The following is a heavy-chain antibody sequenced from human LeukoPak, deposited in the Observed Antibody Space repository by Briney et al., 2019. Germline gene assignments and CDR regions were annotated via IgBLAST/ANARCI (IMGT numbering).Heavy chain of an antibody. J-gene: IGHJ3*01. CDR2: IESKVDGGTT. Sequence: GGSLRLSCAASGFTFSNAWMSWVRQAPGKGLEWVGRIESKVDGGTTDYAAPVKGGFTISRDDSKNTLYLQMNSLKTEDTAVYYCATSTGGSSFDAFDFWGRGTMVTVSS. V-gene: IGHV3-15*04. CDR3: ATSTGGSSFDAFDF. CDR1: GFTFSNAW. D-gene: IGHD6-6*01.